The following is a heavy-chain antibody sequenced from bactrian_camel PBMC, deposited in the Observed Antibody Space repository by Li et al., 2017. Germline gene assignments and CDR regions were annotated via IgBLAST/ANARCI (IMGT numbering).Heavy chain of an antibody. CDR3: ATTYGGSVYAEYNR. Sequence: QVQLVESGGGSVQPGGSLRLSCAISEPPCPGYCVGWFRQVPGKEREGVAAISTGSGREFVADSVKERFTISRDNGKNTLYLQVTGLKTEDTGVYYCATTYGGSVYAEYNRWGQGTQVTVS. CDR2: ISTGSGRE. J-gene: IGHJ4*01. V-gene: IGHV3S1*01. CDR1: EPPCPGYC. D-gene: IGHD6*01.